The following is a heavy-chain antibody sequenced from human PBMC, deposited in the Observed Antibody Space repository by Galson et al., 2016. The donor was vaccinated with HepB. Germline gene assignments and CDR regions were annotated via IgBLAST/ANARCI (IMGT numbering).Heavy chain of an antibody. J-gene: IGHJ4*02. CDR2: INHRGRA. CDR1: GDTFGGYY. V-gene: IGHV4-34*08. Sequence: SETLSLTCAVYGDTFGGYYWTRIRQSPGKGLEGIGEINHRGRANYNPSLKSRVHLSVDTSKNQFSLKMTSVTAADTAVYFCARPDDYPGYDSGAFAYWGQGTLVTVSS. D-gene: IGHD5-12*01. CDR3: ARPDDYPGYDSGAFAY.